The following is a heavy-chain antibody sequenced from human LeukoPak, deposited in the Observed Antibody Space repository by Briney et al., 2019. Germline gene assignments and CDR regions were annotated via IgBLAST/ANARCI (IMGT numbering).Heavy chain of an antibody. J-gene: IGHJ4*02. CDR1: GFTFSDYY. CDR2: ISSSGSTI. CDR3: ARILPSGWLLDY. Sequence: GGSLRLSCAVSGFTFSDYYMSWIRQAPGKGLEWVSYISSSGSTIYYADSVKGRFTISRDNAKNSLYLQMNSLRAEDTAVYYCARILPSGWLLDYWGQGTLVTVSS. D-gene: IGHD6-19*01. V-gene: IGHV3-11*01.